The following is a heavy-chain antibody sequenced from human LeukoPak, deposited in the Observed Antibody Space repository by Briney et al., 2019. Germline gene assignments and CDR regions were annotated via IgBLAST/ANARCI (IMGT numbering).Heavy chain of an antibody. D-gene: IGHD4-17*01. CDR1: GGSISSYY. V-gene: IGHV4-59*01. Sequence: PSETLSLTCTVSGGSISSYYWSWIRQSPGKGLEWIGYIYYSGSTNYNPSLKSRVTISVDTSKNQFSLKLSSVTAADTAVYYCARVSYGDYPYSFDYWGQGTLVTVSS. CDR2: IYYSGST. CDR3: ARVSYGDYPYSFDY. J-gene: IGHJ4*02.